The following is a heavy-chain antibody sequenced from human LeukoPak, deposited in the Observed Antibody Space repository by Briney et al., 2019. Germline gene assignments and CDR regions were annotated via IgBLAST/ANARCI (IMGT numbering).Heavy chain of an antibody. CDR2: IYTSGST. J-gene: IGHJ6*03. D-gene: IGHD1-26*01. V-gene: IGHV4-4*07. CDR3: ARDRAAVGNYYYYMDV. CDR1: GGSISSHY. Sequence: SETLSLTCTVSGGSISSHYWSWIRQPAGKGLEWIGRIYTSGSTNYNPSLKSQVTMSVDTSKNQFSLKLSSVTAADTAVYYCARDRAAVGNYYYYMDVWGKGTTVTVSS.